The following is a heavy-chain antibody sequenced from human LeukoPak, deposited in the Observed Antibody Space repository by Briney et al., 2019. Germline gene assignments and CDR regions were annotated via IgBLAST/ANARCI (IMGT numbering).Heavy chain of an antibody. Sequence: GGSLRLSCAASGFTFSSYAMSWVRQAPGKGLEWVSAISGSSGSTYYADSVKGRFTISRDNSKNTLYLQMNSLRAEDTAVYYCAKGGDIVVVPAAMNYYYGMDVWGQGTTVTVSS. CDR3: AKGGDIVVVPAAMNYYYGMDV. CDR2: ISGSSGST. J-gene: IGHJ6*02. CDR1: GFTFSSYA. V-gene: IGHV3-23*01. D-gene: IGHD2-2*01.